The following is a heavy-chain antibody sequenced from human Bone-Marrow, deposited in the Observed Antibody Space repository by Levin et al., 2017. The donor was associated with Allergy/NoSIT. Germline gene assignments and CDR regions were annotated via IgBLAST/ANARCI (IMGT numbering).Heavy chain of an antibody. J-gene: IGHJ6*02. V-gene: IGHV1-24*01. CDR2: FDPEDGET. CDR1: GYTLTELS. D-gene: IGHD6-19*01. CDR3: ATITGPWQVYYYYYGMDV. Sequence: GESLKISCKVSGYTLTELSMHWVRQAPGKGLEWMGGFDPEDGETIYAQKFQGRVTMTEDTSTDTAYMELSSLRSEDTAVYYCATITGPWQVYYYYYGMDVWGQGTTVTVSS.